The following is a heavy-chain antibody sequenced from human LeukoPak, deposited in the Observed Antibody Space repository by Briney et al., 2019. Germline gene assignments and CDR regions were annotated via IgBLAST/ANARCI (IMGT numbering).Heavy chain of an antibody. CDR1: GYTFTGYY. CDR3: ARDYSNYSYYYGMDV. Sequence: ASVKVSCKASGYTFTGYYMHWVRQAPGQRLEWMGWINSNSGGTNYAQKFQGRVTMTRDTSISTAYMELSRLRSDDTAVYYCARDYSNYSYYYGMDVWGQGTTVTVSS. J-gene: IGHJ6*02. D-gene: IGHD4-11*01. CDR2: INSNSGGT. V-gene: IGHV1-2*02.